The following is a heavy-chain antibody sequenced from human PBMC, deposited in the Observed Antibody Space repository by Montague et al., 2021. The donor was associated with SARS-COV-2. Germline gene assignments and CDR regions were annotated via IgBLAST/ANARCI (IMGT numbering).Heavy chain of an antibody. CDR3: ARDPSCCSRFGEFGY. CDR1: GFTFSSYG. D-gene: IGHD3-10*01. V-gene: IGHV3-33*01. Sequence: SLRPSCAASGFTFSSYGMHWVRQAPGKGLEWVAVIWYDGSNKYYADSVKGRFTISRDNSKNTLYLQMNSLRAEDTAVYYCARDPSCCSRFGEFGYWGQGTLVTVSS. CDR2: IWYDGSNK. J-gene: IGHJ4*02.